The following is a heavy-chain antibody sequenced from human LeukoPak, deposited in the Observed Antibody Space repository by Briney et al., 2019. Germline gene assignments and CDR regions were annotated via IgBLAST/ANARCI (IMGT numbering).Heavy chain of an antibody. CDR1: GFTFSNTW. CDR3: AREGRDGYNLDAFDI. J-gene: IGHJ3*02. V-gene: IGHV3-74*01. Sequence: GGSLRLSCAASGFTFSNTWMSWVRQAPGKGLVWVSRLNRDVSSTSYADSVKGRFTISRDNAKNTLYLQMNSLRAEDTAVYYCAREGRDGYNLDAFDIWGQGTMVTVSS. D-gene: IGHD5-24*01. CDR2: LNRDVSST.